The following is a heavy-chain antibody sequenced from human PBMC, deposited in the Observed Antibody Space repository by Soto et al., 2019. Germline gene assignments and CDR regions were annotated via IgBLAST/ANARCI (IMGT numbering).Heavy chain of an antibody. J-gene: IGHJ5*02. CDR1: GGSISGSSYY. D-gene: IGHD2-2*01. V-gene: IGHV4-39*01. CDR2: IHYTETT. Sequence: QVQLQESGPGLMKPSETLSLTCTVSGGSISGSSYYWGWIRQPPGKGLEWIGSIHYTETTYYNPSLKSRVTISVDTSKNQLFLKLSSVTAADTAVYYCARPHCSSSNCPNWFDPWGQGTLVTVSS. CDR3: ARPHCSSSNCPNWFDP.